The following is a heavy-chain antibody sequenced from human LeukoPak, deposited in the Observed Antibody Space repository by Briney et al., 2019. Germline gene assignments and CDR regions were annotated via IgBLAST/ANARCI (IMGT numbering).Heavy chain of an antibody. CDR1: GFTFSSYA. V-gene: IGHV3-23*01. J-gene: IGHJ4*02. D-gene: IGHD6-19*01. CDR2: ISGSGGST. CDR3: ANLRSSGWYFDY. Sequence: PGGSLRLSCAASGFTFSSYAMSWVRQAPGKGLEWVSAISGSGGSTYYADSVEGRFTISRDNSKNTLYLQMNSLRAEDTAVYYCANLRSSGWYFDYWGQGTLVTVSS.